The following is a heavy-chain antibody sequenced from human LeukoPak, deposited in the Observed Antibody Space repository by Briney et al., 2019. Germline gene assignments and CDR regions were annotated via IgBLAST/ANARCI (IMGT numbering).Heavy chain of an antibody. CDR3: ARNWFDP. Sequence: GGSLRLSCAASGFTVSSDYMSWVRQAPGKGLEWVSVIYSGGSTYYADSVKGRFTISRDKSKNTVYLQMNSLRFEDTAMYYCARNWFDPWGQGTLVSVSS. CDR1: GFTVSSDY. CDR2: IYSGGST. J-gene: IGHJ5*02. V-gene: IGHV3-53*05.